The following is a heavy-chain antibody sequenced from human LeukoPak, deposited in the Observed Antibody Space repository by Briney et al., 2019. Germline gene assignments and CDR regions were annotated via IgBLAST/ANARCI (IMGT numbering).Heavy chain of an antibody. CDR2: IYHSGST. J-gene: IGHJ4*02. Sequence: SEALSLTCTVSGGSISSGGYYWSWIRQPPGKGLEWIGYIYHSGSTYYNPSLKSRVTISVDRSKNQFSLKLSSVTAADTAVYYCARDGGYNWNPYYFDYWGQGTLVTVSS. D-gene: IGHD1-20*01. CDR1: GGSISSGGYY. CDR3: ARDGGYNWNPYYFDY. V-gene: IGHV4-30-2*01.